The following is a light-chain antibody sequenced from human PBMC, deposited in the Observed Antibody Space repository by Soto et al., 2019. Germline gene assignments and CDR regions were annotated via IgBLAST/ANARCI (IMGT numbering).Light chain of an antibody. J-gene: IGKJ4*01. CDR3: QQRSNWPST. CDR2: DAS. Sequence: EIVLTQSPATLSLSPGDRATLSCRASQSVSSYFAWYQQKPGQAPRLLIYDASNRATGIPARFSGSGSGTDVTLTITSLEPEDFAVYYCQQRSNWPSTFGGGTKEEIK. V-gene: IGKV3-11*01. CDR1: QSVSSY.